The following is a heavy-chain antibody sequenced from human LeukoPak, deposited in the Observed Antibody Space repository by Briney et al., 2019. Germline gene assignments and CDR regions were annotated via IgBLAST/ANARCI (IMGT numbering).Heavy chain of an antibody. CDR3: AKPPYGRDVYNYCDY. J-gene: IGHJ4*02. Sequence: GGSLRLSCAASGCTVSSNYMSWVRQAPGKGLEWVSVIYSGGSTYYADSVKGRFTISRHNSKNTLYLQMNSLRAEDTAVYYCAKPPYGRDVYNYCDYWGQGPPVTVSS. V-gene: IGHV3-53*04. CDR2: IYSGGST. D-gene: IGHD5-24*01. CDR1: GCTVSSNY.